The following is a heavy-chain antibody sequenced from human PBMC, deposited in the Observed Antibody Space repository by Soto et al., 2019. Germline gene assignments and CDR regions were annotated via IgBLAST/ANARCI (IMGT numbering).Heavy chain of an antibody. J-gene: IGHJ4*02. V-gene: IGHV4-39*06. CDR3: ATSYGNAWYTY. D-gene: IGHD6-13*01. CDR2: MYHSGST. CDR1: GGSISSSGSY. Sequence: LSLTCTVSGGSISSSGSYWGWIRQPPGKGLEYIGSMYHSGSTYYNPSLKSRLTISVDRSKNHFTLQLTSVTVADTAVYYCATSYGNAWYTYWGQGTQVTVSS.